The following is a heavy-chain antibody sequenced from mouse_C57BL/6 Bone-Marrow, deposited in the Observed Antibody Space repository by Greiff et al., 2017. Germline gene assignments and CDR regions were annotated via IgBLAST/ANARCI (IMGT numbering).Heavy chain of an antibody. CDR1: GYTFTSYG. Sequence: QVQLPQSGAELARPGASVKLSCKASGYTFTSYGISWVKQRTGQGLEWIGEIYPRSGNTYYNEKFKGKATLTADKSSSTAYMELRSLTSEDSAVYFCARSGGWLLRDFDYWGQGTTLTVSS. D-gene: IGHD2-3*01. CDR3: ARSGGWLLRDFDY. J-gene: IGHJ2*01. CDR2: IYPRSGNT. V-gene: IGHV1-81*01.